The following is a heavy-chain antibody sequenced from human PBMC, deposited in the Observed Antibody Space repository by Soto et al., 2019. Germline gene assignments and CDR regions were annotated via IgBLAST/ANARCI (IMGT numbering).Heavy chain of an antibody. Sequence: GASVKVSCKASGGTFSSYAISWVRQAPGQGLGWMGGIIPIFGTANYAQKFQGRVTITADESTSTAYMELSSLRSEDTAVYYCARIDIVVVPAAPAGPHQSNYYYYGMDVWGQGTTVTVSS. CDR3: ARIDIVVVPAAPAGPHQSNYYYYGMDV. D-gene: IGHD2-2*01. J-gene: IGHJ6*02. CDR1: GGTFSSYA. CDR2: IIPIFGTA. V-gene: IGHV1-69*13.